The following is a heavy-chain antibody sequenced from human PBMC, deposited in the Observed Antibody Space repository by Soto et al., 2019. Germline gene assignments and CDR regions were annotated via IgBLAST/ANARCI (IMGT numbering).Heavy chain of an antibody. Sequence: PSETLSLTCTVSGGSVSSGSYYWSWIRQPPGKGLEWIGYIYYSGSTNHNPSLKSRVTISVDTSKNQFSLKLSSVTAADTAVYYCARGAEGGYKQLIWFDPWGRGTLVTVSS. CDR1: GGSVSSGSYY. CDR2: IYYSGST. CDR3: ARGAEGGYKQLIWFDP. J-gene: IGHJ5*02. D-gene: IGHD5-12*01. V-gene: IGHV4-61*01.